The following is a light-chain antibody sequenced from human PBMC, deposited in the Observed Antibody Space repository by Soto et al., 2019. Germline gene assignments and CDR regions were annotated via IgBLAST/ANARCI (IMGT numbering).Light chain of an antibody. CDR2: AAS. V-gene: IGKV1-27*01. J-gene: IGKJ4*01. CDR3: QKYNSAPLT. CDR1: QGISNY. Sequence: DIQMTQSPSALSASVEDRVTNTYRASQGISNYLAWYQQKPGKVPKLLIYAASTLQSGVPSRFSGSGSGTDFTLTISSLQPEDVATYYCQKYNSAPLTFGGGIKVDIK.